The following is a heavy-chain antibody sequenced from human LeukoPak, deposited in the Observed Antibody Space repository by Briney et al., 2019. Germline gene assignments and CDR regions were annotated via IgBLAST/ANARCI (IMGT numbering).Heavy chain of an antibody. CDR2: INQEGIET. CDR3: ARGGPGRWPAYYFDY. J-gene: IGHJ4*02. CDR1: GFSFSSYW. D-gene: IGHD2-15*01. V-gene: IGHV3-7*05. Sequence: PGGSLRLSCAASGFSFSSYWMSWVRQAPGKGLEWVANINQEGIETYYVDPVKGRFTISRDNAKNSLFLQMNSLRAEDTAVYYCARGGPGRWPAYYFDYWGQGTLVTVSS.